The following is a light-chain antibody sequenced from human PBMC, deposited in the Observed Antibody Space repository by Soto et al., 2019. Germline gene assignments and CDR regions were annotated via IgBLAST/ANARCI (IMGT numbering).Light chain of an antibody. CDR2: GAS. J-gene: IGKJ2*01. Sequence: EIVMTQPPATLSVSPGERATLSCRASQSVSSNLAWYQQKPGQGPRLLFYGASTRATGIPARFIGSGSGTDFTLTIISLQSEDFAVYYCQQSNSWPYTFGQGTKLEIK. V-gene: IGKV3-15*01. CDR1: QSVSSN. CDR3: QQSNSWPYT.